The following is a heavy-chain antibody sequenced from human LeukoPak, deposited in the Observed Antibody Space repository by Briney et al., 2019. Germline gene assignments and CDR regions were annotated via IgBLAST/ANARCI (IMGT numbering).Heavy chain of an antibody. J-gene: IGHJ5*02. V-gene: IGHV3-11*04. D-gene: IGHD5-24*01. Sequence: GGSRRLSCVASADSFSDYYMSWIRRAPGKGLEWISYISNSGSRVYYADSVKGRFTISRDNAKNSLYLQMDSLRAEDTAVYYCARDSRRLQEGWFDPWGQGTLVTVPS. CDR2: ISNSGSRV. CDR1: ADSFSDYY. CDR3: ARDSRRLQEGWFDP.